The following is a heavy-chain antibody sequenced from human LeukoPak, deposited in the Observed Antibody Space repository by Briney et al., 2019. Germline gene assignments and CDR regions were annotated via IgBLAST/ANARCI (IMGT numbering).Heavy chain of an antibody. J-gene: IGHJ4*02. CDR2: IYYSGST. Sequence: SETLSLTCTVSGGSISSYYWSWIRQPPGKGLEWIGYIYYSGSTNYNPSLKSRVTISVDTSKNQFSLKLSSVTAADTAVYYCARAHYDFWSGRNLYYFDYWGQGTLVTVSS. CDR1: GGSISSYY. D-gene: IGHD3-3*01. CDR3: ARAHYDFWSGRNLYYFDY. V-gene: IGHV4-59*01.